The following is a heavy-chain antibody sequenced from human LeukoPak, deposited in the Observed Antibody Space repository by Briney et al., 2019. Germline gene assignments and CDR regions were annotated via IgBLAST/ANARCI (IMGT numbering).Heavy chain of an antibody. Sequence: SGTLSLTCAVSGGSITSSNWWCWVRQPPGKGLEWIGEIYHSGSTNYNPSLKSRVTISVDKSKNQFSLKLSSVTAADTAVYYCARSSSDGNYGMDVWGKGTTVTVSS. CDR2: IYHSGST. CDR1: GGSITSSNW. J-gene: IGHJ6*04. V-gene: IGHV4-4*02. CDR3: ARSSSDGNYGMDV.